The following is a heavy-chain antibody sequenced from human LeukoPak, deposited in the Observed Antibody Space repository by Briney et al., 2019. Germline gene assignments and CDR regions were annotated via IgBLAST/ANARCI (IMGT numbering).Heavy chain of an antibody. CDR3: ANGYCTNGVCYPYYYYYMDV. V-gene: IGHV3-21*01. J-gene: IGHJ6*03. Sequence: PGGSLRLSCAASGFTFSSYAMSWVRQAPGKGLEGVSSISSSSSYIYYADSVKGRFTISRDNSKNTLYLQMNSLRAEDTAVYYCANGYCTNGVCYPYYYYYMDVWGKGTTVTVSS. CDR2: ISSSSSYI. D-gene: IGHD2-8*01. CDR1: GFTFSSYA.